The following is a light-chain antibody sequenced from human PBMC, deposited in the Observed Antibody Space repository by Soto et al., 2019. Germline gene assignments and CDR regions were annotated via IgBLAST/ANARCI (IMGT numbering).Light chain of an antibody. Sequence: EIVMTQSPATLSVSPGERATLSCRASQSISSNLAWYLQKPGQAPRLLIYGASTRATGIPARFSGSGSGTEFTLIISSLQSEDFAVYYCQQYHNWPLTFGGGTNVEIK. CDR3: QQYHNWPLT. J-gene: IGKJ4*01. CDR1: QSISSN. V-gene: IGKV3D-15*01. CDR2: GAS.